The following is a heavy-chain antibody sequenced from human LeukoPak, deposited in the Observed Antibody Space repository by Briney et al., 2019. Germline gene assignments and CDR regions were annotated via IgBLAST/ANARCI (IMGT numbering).Heavy chain of an antibody. V-gene: IGHV4-4*07. CDR1: GASITNYY. J-gene: IGHJ5*02. Sequence: SETLSLTCTVSGASITNYYWNWIGQPAGKGLEWIGRIYTNGNTKYNPSLNSRVTMSVDTSKNQFSLRLSSVTAADTAVYYCARGGVPGAGNWFDPWGQGTLVTVSS. CDR3: ARGGVPGAGNWFDP. CDR2: IYTNGNT. D-gene: IGHD2-2*01.